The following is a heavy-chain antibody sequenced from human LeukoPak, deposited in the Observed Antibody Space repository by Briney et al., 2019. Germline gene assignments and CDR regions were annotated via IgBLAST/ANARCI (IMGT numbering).Heavy chain of an antibody. J-gene: IGHJ4*02. V-gene: IGHV4-30-4*01. Sequence: MTSETLSLTCTVSGGSISSGDYYWSWIRQPPGKGLEWIGYIYYSGSTYYNPSLKSRVTVSVDTSKNQFSLKLSSVTAADTAVYYCARGVRFLGPRRPRSDFDYWGQGTLVTVSS. CDR1: GGSISSGDYY. D-gene: IGHD3-3*01. CDR2: IYYSGST. CDR3: ARGVRFLGPRRPRSDFDY.